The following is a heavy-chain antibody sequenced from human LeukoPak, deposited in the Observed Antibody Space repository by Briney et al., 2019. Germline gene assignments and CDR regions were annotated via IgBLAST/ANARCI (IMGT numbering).Heavy chain of an antibody. CDR1: GGSINSYY. D-gene: IGHD6-6*01. V-gene: IGHV4-59*12. Sequence: SETLSLTCTVSGGSINSYYWSWIRQPPGKGLEWIGYIYYSGSTNYNPSLKSRVTISVDTSKNQFSLKLSSVTAADTAVYYCARDRGYGSSPRWYFDYWGQGTLVTVSS. CDR2: IYYSGST. CDR3: ARDRGYGSSPRWYFDY. J-gene: IGHJ4*02.